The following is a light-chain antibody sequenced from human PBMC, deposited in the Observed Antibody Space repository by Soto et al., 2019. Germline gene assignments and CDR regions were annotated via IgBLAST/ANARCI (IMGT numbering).Light chain of an antibody. Sequence: EIVLTQSPGTLSLSPGERATLSCRASQSVSSSSLAWYQQKPGRPPRLLIFGTSTRATGIPDRFSGSGSGTLFTLTISGLEAEDFAVYYCQQYGSSPWTFGQGTKVKIK. CDR1: QSVSSSS. CDR3: QQYGSSPWT. V-gene: IGKV3-20*01. J-gene: IGKJ1*01. CDR2: GTS.